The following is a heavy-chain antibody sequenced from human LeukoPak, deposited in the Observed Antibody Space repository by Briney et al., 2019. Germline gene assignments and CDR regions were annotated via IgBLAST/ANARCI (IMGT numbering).Heavy chain of an antibody. CDR2: ISGSGGST. Sequence: GGSLRLSCAASGFTFSSYGMSWVRQAPGKGLEWVSAISGSGGSTYYADSVKGRFTISRDNSKNTLYLQMNSLRAEDTAVYYCARDLGRLGDTAMVKLWYYYMDVGGKGTTVTVPS. V-gene: IGHV3-23*01. CDR1: GFTFSSYG. J-gene: IGHJ6*03. D-gene: IGHD5-18*01. CDR3: ARDLGRLGDTAMVKLWYYYMDV.